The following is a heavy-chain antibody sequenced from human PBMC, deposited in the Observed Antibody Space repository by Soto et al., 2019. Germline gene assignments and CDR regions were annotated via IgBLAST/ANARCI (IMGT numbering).Heavy chain of an antibody. CDR3: ARAILDIVLVPAAENTPRPDY. CDR1: GGSISSGGYY. CDR2: IYYSGST. J-gene: IGHJ4*02. D-gene: IGHD2-2*03. V-gene: IGHV4-31*03. Sequence: PSETLSLTCTVSGGSISSGGYYWSWIRQHPGKGLEWIGYIYYSGSTYYNPSLKSRVTISVDTSKNQFSLKLSSVTAADTAVYYCARAILDIVLVPAAENTPRPDYWGQGTLVTVSS.